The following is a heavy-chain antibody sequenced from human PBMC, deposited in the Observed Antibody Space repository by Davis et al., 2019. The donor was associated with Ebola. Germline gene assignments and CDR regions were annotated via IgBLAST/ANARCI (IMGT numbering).Heavy chain of an antibody. CDR2: INPSDGET. J-gene: IGHJ5*02. CDR3: TREGLYMRDYIDLVYFDP. Sequence: ASVKVSCKASGYTFTSYHMHWVRQAPGQGLEWMGMINPSDGETNSAQKFQGRVAVTRDTSTRTIYMELSSLTSEDTAVYYCTREGLYMRDYIDLVYFDPWGQGTLVTVSS. D-gene: IGHD4-11*01. CDR1: GYTFTSYH. V-gene: IGHV1-46*03.